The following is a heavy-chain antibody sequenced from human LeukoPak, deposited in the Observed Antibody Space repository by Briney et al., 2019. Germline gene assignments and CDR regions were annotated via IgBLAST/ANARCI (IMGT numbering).Heavy chain of an antibody. CDR1: GGSISSYY. CDR2: IYYSGST. D-gene: IGHD6-19*01. Sequence: SETLSLTCTVSGGSISSYYWSWIRQPPGKGLEWIGYIYYSGSTNYNPSLKSRVTISVDTSKNQFSLKLSSVTAADTAVYYCAREKSSSDWYRSPYFDYWGQGTLVTVSS. J-gene: IGHJ4*02. V-gene: IGHV4-59*01. CDR3: AREKSSSDWYRSPYFDY.